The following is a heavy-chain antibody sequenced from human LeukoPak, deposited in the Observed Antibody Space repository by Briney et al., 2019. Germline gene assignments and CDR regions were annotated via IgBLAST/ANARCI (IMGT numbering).Heavy chain of an antibody. V-gene: IGHV3-23*01. CDR2: ISGSGGST. CDR1: GFTFSSYA. CDR3: AGVGGPAGIGSMTY. Sequence: GGSLRLSCAASGFTFSSYAMSWVRQAPGKGLEWVSAISGSGGSTYYADSVKGRFTISRDNSKNTLYLQMNSLRAEDTAVYYCAGVGGPAGIGSMTYWGQGTLVTVSS. J-gene: IGHJ4*02. D-gene: IGHD6-13*01.